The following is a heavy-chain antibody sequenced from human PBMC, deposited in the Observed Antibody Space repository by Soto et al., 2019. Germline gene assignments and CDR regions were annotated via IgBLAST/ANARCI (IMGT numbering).Heavy chain of an antibody. D-gene: IGHD3-16*01. CDR2: ISASGGTT. J-gene: IGHJ5*02. CDR1: GFTFTSYA. V-gene: IGHV3-23*01. Sequence: EVQLLESGGDLVHPGGSLSLSCAASGFTFTSYAMTWVRQAPEKGLEWVSSISASGGTTYYTDSVKGRFTISRDNSKTQLFRQMNSLRAEDTAVYYCAKAWGWFDPWGQGTLVTVSS. CDR3: AKAWGWFDP.